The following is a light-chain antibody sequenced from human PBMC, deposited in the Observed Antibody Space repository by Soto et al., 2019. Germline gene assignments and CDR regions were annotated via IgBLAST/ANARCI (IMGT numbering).Light chain of an antibody. CDR1: SSDVGGYNY. J-gene: IGLJ2*01. CDR2: DVS. CDR3: SSYTSSNSLL. Sequence: QSALTQPASVSGSPGQSITISCTGTSSDVGGYNYVSWYQQHPGKAPKLMIYDVSNRPSGVSNRLSGSKSGNTASLTISGLQGEDEADYYCSSYTSSNSLLFGGGTKLTVL. V-gene: IGLV2-14*01.